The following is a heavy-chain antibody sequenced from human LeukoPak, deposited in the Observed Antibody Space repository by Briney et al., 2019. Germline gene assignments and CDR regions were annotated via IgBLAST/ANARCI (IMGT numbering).Heavy chain of an antibody. V-gene: IGHV4-39*01. CDR1: GGSISSSSYY. J-gene: IGHJ4*02. CDR2: IYYSGST. Sequence: SETLSLTCTVSGGSISSSSYYWGWIRQPPGKGLEWIGSIYYSGSTYYNPSLKSRVTISVDTSKNQFSLKLSSVTAADTAVYYCASGQWLVSYDYWGQGTLVTVSS. D-gene: IGHD6-19*01. CDR3: ASGQWLVSYDY.